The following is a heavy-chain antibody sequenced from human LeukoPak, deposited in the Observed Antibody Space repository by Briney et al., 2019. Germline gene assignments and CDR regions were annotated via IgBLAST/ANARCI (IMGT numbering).Heavy chain of an antibody. J-gene: IGHJ6*04. Sequence: GGSLRLSCAASGFTFSSYEMNWVRQAPGKGLVWVSYIRSSGSTIYYADSVKGQFTISRDNAKNSLYLQMNSLRAEDTAVYYCAELGITMIGGVWGKGTTVTISS. CDR2: IRSSGSTI. CDR3: AELGITMIGGV. CDR1: GFTFSSYE. D-gene: IGHD3-10*02. V-gene: IGHV3-48*03.